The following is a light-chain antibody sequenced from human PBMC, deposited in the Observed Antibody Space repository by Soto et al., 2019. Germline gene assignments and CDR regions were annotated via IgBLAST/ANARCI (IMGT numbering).Light chain of an antibody. Sequence: QSVLTQPPSVSGAPGQGVTISCTGGSSNIGAGYDVHWYQHLPGTSLKLLIYGNHNRPSGVPDRFSGSKSGTSASLAITALQAEDEADYYCQSYDSSLSGSWVFGGGTKVTVL. CDR3: QSYDSSLSGSWV. CDR1: SSNIGAGYD. CDR2: GNH. V-gene: IGLV1-40*01. J-gene: IGLJ3*02.